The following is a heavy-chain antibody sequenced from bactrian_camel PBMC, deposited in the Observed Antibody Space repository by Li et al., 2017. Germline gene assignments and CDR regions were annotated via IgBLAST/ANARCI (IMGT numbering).Heavy chain of an antibody. J-gene: IGHJ6*01. CDR2: IDSTGSA. D-gene: IGHD5*01. Sequence: HVQLVESGGGSVQTGGSPRLSCAVSGYSNCMAWFRQAPGKDREGVVVIDSTGSAYNYADSVKGRFTGSKDHAANTLFLQMNSLKPEDTAMYYCAATRTYGWGYCPNAYAWGQGTQVTVS. CDR1: GYSNC. V-gene: IGHV3S53*01. CDR3: AATRTYGWGYCPNAYA.